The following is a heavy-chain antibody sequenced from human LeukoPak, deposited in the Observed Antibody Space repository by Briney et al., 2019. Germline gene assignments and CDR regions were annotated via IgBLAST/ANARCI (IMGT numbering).Heavy chain of an antibody. D-gene: IGHD2-15*01. V-gene: IGHV3-23*01. CDR2: ISGSGGST. Sequence: GGSLRLSYAASGFTFSSYAMSWVRQAPGKGLEWVSAISGSGGSTYYADSVKGRFTISRDNSKNTLYLQMNSLRAEDTAVYYCAKENQYCSGGSCYSNWFDPWGQGTLVTVSS. CDR3: AKENQYCSGGSCYSNWFDP. CDR1: GFTFSSYA. J-gene: IGHJ5*02.